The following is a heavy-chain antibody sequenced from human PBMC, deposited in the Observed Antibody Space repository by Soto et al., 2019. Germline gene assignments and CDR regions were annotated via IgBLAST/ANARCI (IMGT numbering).Heavy chain of an antibody. D-gene: IGHD2-2*01. J-gene: IGHJ6*02. CDR3: ARDPPQRHPTYYYGMDV. V-gene: IGHV1-46*01. CDR1: GYTFTNYD. Sequence: ASVKFSCKASGYTFTNYDMHWVRQAPGLGLEWMGVINPSGGTTSYAQTFQGRVTMTRDTSTSTAYMELISLRAEDTAVYYCARDPPQRHPTYYYGMDVWGQGTTVTVSS. CDR2: INPSGGTT.